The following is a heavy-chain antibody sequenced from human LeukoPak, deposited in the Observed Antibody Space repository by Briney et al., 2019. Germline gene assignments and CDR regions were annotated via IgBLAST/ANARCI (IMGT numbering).Heavy chain of an antibody. J-gene: IGHJ4*02. Sequence: ASVKLSCKPSGYTFTNYGFTWVRQAPGQGLEWMGWISAYNGNTNYARKFQGRVTMTTDTSTSTAYMELRSLRSDYTAMYHCARGLYYDTNGYPALQYWGQGTLVTVSS. V-gene: IGHV1-18*01. D-gene: IGHD3-22*01. CDR3: ARGLYYDTNGYPALQY. CDR1: GYTFTNYG. CDR2: ISAYNGNT.